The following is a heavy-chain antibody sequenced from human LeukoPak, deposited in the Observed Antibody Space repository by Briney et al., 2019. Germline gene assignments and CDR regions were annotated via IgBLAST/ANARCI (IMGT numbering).Heavy chain of an antibody. D-gene: IGHD6-19*01. J-gene: IGHJ4*02. V-gene: IGHV3-66*01. CDR3: ARGLRAVPGTGIFDY. Sequence: QSGESLRLSCAASGFTFSGYVMTWVRQTPGRGLEWVSVIYSDGNTWSADSVKDRFTISRDVSKNTLYLQMNSLRAEDTAVYYCARGLRAVPGTGIFDYWGQGTLVTVSS. CDR2: IYSDGNT. CDR1: GFTFSGYV.